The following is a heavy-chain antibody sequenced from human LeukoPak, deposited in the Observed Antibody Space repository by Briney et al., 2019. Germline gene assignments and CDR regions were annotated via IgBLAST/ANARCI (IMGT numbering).Heavy chain of an antibody. D-gene: IGHD2-21*02. V-gene: IGHV1-69*01. Sequence: KISCKGSGYSFTSYWIGWVRQAPGQGLEWMGGIIPIFGTANYAQKFQGRVTITADESTSTAYMELSSLRSEDTAVYYCARTANYCYYYMDVWGKGTTVTVSS. J-gene: IGHJ6*03. CDR2: IIPIFGTA. CDR1: GYSFTSYW. CDR3: ARTANYCYYYMDV.